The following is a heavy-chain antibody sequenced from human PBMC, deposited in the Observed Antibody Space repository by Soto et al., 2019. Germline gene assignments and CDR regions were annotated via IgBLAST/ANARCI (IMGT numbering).Heavy chain of an antibody. CDR2: IYPGDSDT. V-gene: IGHV5-51*01. J-gene: IGHJ5*02. CDR3: ARLVYGSGSYAWFDP. D-gene: IGHD3-10*01. Sequence: PGDSLKISWKGTGYSFTSYCIGWVRQMPGKGLECMGIIYPGDSDTRYSPSFQGQGTSSAAKSISTAYLQWSSLKASDTAMYYCARLVYGSGSYAWFDPWVQGTSVNV. CDR1: GYSFTSYC.